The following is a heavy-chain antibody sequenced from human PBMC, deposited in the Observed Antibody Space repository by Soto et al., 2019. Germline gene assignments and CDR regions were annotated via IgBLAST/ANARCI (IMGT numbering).Heavy chain of an antibody. CDR1: GGSISSGDYY. V-gene: IGHV4-30-4*02. D-gene: IGHD3-22*01. CDR2: IYYSGST. CDR3: ARTYDGSGPNSGGYGFDI. Sequence: SETLSLTCTVSGGSISSGDYYWSWIRQPPGKGLEWIGYIYYSGSTYYNPSLKSRVTISVDTSKNQFSLKLSSVTAADTAVYYCARTYDGSGPNSGGYGFDIWGQGTMVTVSS. J-gene: IGHJ3*02.